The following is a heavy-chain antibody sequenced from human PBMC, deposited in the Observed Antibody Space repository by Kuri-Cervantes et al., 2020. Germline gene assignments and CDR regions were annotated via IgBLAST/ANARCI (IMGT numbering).Heavy chain of an antibody. CDR1: GFTFSSYG. J-gene: IGHJ6*02. CDR2: ISYDGSNK. V-gene: IGHV3-30*03. D-gene: IGHD1-26*01. CDR3: AREQGTSTNGMDV. Sequence: GESLKISCAASGFTFSSYGMHWVRQAPGKGLEWVAVISYDGSNKYYADSVKGRFTISRDNSKNTLYLQMNSLRAEDTAVYYCAREQGTSTNGMDVWGQGTTVTVSS.